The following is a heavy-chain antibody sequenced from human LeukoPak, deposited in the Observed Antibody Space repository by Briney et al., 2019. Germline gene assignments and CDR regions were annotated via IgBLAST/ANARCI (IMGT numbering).Heavy chain of an antibody. Sequence: ASVKVSCKASGYTFTDYYIHWVRQAPGQGLEWMGWINPNSGGTNYAHKFQGRVTMTSDTSISTVYMDLSSLNSDDTAVYYCARDVGSLVVDYWGQGALVPVSS. CDR3: ARDVGSLVVDY. J-gene: IGHJ4*02. V-gene: IGHV1-2*07. D-gene: IGHD2-8*02. CDR1: GYTFTDYY. CDR2: INPNSGGT.